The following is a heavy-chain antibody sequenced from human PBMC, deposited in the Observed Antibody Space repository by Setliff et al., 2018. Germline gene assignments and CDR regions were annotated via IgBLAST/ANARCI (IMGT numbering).Heavy chain of an antibody. CDR1: GYSISSGYY. V-gene: IGHV4-38-2*02. Sequence: PSETLSLTCTVSGYSISSGYYWGWIRQPPGKGLEWIGRIYASGSTNYNPSLKSRVTMSVDMSENQFSLNLNSLTAEDMAVYYCAREQWLDPPGYYYMDVWAKGTTVTVSS. D-gene: IGHD6-19*01. CDR2: IYASGST. J-gene: IGHJ6*03. CDR3: AREQWLDPPGYYYMDV.